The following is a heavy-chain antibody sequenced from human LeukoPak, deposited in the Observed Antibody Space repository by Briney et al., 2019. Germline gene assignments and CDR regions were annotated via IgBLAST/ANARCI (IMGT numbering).Heavy chain of an antibody. Sequence: ASVKVSCKASGYTFTGYYMHWVRQAPGQGLEWMGWINPNSGGTNYAQKFQGRVTMTRDTSISTAYMELSRLRSDDTAVYYCARGYNWKINDAFDIWGQGTMVTVSS. CDR1: GYTFTGYY. V-gene: IGHV1-2*02. CDR2: INPNSGGT. J-gene: IGHJ3*02. CDR3: ARGYNWKINDAFDI. D-gene: IGHD1-1*01.